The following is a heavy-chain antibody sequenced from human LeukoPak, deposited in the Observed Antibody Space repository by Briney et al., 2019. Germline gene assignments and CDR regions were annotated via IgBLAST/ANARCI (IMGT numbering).Heavy chain of an antibody. D-gene: IGHD5-12*01. CDR1: GYSISSGYH. Sequence: SEALSLTCTVSGYSISSGYHWGWIRQPPGKGLEWIGSIYYSGSTYYNPSLKSRVTISVDTSKNQFSLKLSSVTAADTAVYYCYIEHDAFDIWGQGTMVTVSS. CDR2: IYYSGST. J-gene: IGHJ3*02. CDR3: YIEHDAFDI. V-gene: IGHV4-38-2*02.